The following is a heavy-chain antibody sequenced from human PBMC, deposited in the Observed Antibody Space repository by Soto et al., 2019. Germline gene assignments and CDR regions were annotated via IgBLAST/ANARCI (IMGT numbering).Heavy chain of an antibody. CDR2: IRTKANDYAT. D-gene: IGHD4-17*01. Sequence: GGSLRLSCAASGFIFSASAIHWVRQASGKGLEWVGRIRTKANDYATAYAASVRGRFTISRDNSKNTAYLQMNSLKSEDSAVYYCTRLLDYGDYVFDYWCQGTLVTVSS. CDR3: TRLLDYGDYVFDY. V-gene: IGHV3-73*01. CDR1: GFIFSASA. J-gene: IGHJ4*02.